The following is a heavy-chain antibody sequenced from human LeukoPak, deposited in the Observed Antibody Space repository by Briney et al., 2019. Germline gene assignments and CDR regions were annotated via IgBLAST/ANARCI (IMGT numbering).Heavy chain of an antibody. J-gene: IGHJ4*02. D-gene: IGHD3/OR15-3a*01. CDR2: INPNSGVT. V-gene: IGHV1-2*02. CDR1: GYTFTAYY. Sequence: GASVKVSCKASGYTFTAYYMHWVRQAPGQGLEWMGWINPNSGVTIHAQKFQGRVTMTRDTSISTAYMVLSRLRSDDTAVYYCASGDGLVISFGIWSPSYQWDYWGQGTLVTVSS. CDR3: ASGDGLVISFGIWSPSYQWDY.